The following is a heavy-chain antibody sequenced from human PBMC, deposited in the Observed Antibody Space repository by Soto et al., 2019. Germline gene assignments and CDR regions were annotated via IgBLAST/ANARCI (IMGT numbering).Heavy chain of an antibody. CDR3: ARGATYYYGSGSYYNVWGFDY. CDR1: GGSISSGGYY. J-gene: IGHJ4*02. D-gene: IGHD3-10*01. V-gene: IGHV4-31*03. Sequence: ASETLSLTCTVSGGSISSGGYYWSWIRQHPGKGLEWIGYIYYSGSTYYNPSLKSRVTISVDTSKNQFSLKLSSVTAADTAVYYCARGATYYYGSGSYYNVWGFDYWGQGTLVTVSS. CDR2: IYYSGST.